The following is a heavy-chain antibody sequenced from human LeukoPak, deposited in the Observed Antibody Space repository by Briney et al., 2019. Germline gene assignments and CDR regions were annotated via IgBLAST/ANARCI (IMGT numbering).Heavy chain of an antibody. CDR2: IIPIFGTP. CDR3: ARGRWLQPWGYFDC. D-gene: IGHD5-24*01. Sequence: GASVKVSCKASGGTFSSYAISWVRQAPGQGLEWMGGIIPIFGTPNYAQKFQGRVTITTDESTSTAYMELSSLRSEDTAVYYCARGRWLQPWGYFDCWGQGTLVTVSS. J-gene: IGHJ4*02. CDR1: GGTFSSYA. V-gene: IGHV1-69*05.